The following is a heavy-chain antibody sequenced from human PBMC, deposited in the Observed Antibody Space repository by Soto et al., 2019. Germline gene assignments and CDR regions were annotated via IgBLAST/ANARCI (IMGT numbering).Heavy chain of an antibody. CDR2: IYYSGST. CDR1: GGSISSSSYY. V-gene: IGHV4-39*01. Sequence: QLQLQESGPGLVKPSETLSLTCTVSGGSISSSSYYWGWIRQPPGKGLEWIGSIYYSGSTYYNPSLKSRVTISVDTSKNQFSLKLSSVTAADTAVYYCARHLGANWFDPWGQGTLVTVSS. J-gene: IGHJ5*02. CDR3: ARHLGANWFDP.